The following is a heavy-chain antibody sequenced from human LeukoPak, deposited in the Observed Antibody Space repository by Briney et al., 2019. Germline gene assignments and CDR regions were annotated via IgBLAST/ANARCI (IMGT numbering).Heavy chain of an antibody. V-gene: IGHV1-46*01. Sequence: ASVTVSCKASGYTFTSYYMHWARQAPGQGLEWMGIINPSGGSTSHAQKFQGRVTMTRDTPTSTVYMELSSLRSEDTAVYYCARYEGAYYFDYWGQGTLDTVSS. CDR1: GYTFTSYY. J-gene: IGHJ4*02. CDR3: ARYEGAYYFDY. D-gene: IGHD2-8*01. CDR2: INPSGGST.